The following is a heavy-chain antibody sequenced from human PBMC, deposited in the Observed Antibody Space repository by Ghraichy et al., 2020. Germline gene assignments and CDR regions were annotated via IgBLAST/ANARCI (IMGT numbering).Heavy chain of an antibody. J-gene: IGHJ6*02. CDR1: GGSISSSSSY. V-gene: IGHV4-39*01. CDR2: IYYSGST. CDR3: ARHYDSSGYYYYYYYYGMDV. D-gene: IGHD3-22*01. Sequence: SETLSLTCTVSGGSISSSSSYWGWIRQPPGKGLEWIGSIYYSGSTYYNPSLKSRVTISVDTSKNQFSLKLSSVTAADTAVYYCARHYDSSGYYYYYYYYGMDVWGQGTTVTVSS.